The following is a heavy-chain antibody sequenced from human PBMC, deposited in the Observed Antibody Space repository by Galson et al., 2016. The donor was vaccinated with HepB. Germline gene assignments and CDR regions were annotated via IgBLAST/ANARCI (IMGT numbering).Heavy chain of an antibody. Sequence: TLSLTCTVSGGSIRSDSYYWSWIRQPAGKGLEWIGRVYSTGSTTHNPSPTSRITIPLNTSKNQFSLKLTSVTAADTAVYYCSRSTRSPSSRFDYRGQGTLVTVSS. CDR1: GGSIRSDSYY. V-gene: IGHV4-61*02. CDR3: SRSTRSPSSRFDY. D-gene: IGHD2-15*01. CDR2: VYSTGST. J-gene: IGHJ4*02.